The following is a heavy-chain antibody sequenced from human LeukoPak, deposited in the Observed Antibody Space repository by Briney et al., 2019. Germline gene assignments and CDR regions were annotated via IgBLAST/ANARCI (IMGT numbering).Heavy chain of an antibody. Sequence: GGSLRLSCAASGFSFNSYTMSWVRQAPGKGLEWVSGISGSGGSTYYADSVKGRFTISRDNSKNTLYLQMNSLRAEDTAVYYCAKGRTTVTTEVDLWGRGTLVTVSS. D-gene: IGHD4-17*01. CDR3: AKGRTTVTTEVDL. CDR1: GFSFNSYT. J-gene: IGHJ2*01. V-gene: IGHV3-23*01. CDR2: ISGSGGST.